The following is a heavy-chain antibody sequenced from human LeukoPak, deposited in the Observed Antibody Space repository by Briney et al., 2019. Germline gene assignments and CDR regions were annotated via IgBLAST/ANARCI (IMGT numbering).Heavy chain of an antibody. CDR2: IYYCGST. J-gene: IGHJ4*02. CDR3: ARERKTRGSYSVGYFDY. V-gene: IGHV4-59*01. CDR1: GGSISSYY. Sequence: SDTLSLTCTVCGGSISSYYWSWIRQPPGKGLEGIGYIYYCGSTNYNPSLESRVTISVDTSKNQFSLKLSSVTAADTAVYYCARERKTRGSYSVGYFDYWGQGTLVTGSS. D-gene: IGHD1-26*01.